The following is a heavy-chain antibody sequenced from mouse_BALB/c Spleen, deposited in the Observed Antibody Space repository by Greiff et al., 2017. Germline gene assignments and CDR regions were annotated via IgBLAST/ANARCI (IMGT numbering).Heavy chain of an antibody. J-gene: IGHJ1*01. Sequence: EVQLHQSGAELVKPGASVKLSCTASGFNIKDTYMHWVKQRPEQGLEWIGRIDPANGNTKYDPKFQGKATITADTSSNTAYLQLSSLTSEDTAVYYCARYYYGSSYWYFDVWGAGTTVTVSS. CDR1: GFNIKDTY. CDR3: ARYYYGSSYWYFDV. CDR2: IDPANGNT. D-gene: IGHD1-1*01. V-gene: IGHV14-3*02.